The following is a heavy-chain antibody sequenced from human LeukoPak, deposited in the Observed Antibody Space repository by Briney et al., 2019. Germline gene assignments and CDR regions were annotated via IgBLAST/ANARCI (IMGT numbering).Heavy chain of an antibody. Sequence: SETLSLTCAVSGGSISSSNWWSWVRQPPGKGLEWIGEINHSGSTNYNPSLKSRVTISVGTSKNQFSLKLSSVTAADTAVYYCARGRYYSSGWYYWGQGTLVTVSS. CDR2: INHSGST. V-gene: IGHV4-4*02. CDR3: ARGRYYSSGWYY. J-gene: IGHJ4*02. CDR1: GGSISSSNW. D-gene: IGHD6-19*01.